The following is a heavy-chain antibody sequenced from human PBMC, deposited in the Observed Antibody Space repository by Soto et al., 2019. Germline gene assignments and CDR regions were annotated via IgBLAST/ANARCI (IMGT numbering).Heavy chain of an antibody. D-gene: IGHD3-9*01. Sequence: EVQLLESGGGLVQPGGSLRLSCAASEFTFSSYAMSWVRQAPGKGLEWVSAISGSGGSTYYADSVKGRFTISRDNSKNTLYLQMNSLRAEDTAVYYCAKDEYYDILTGSDYWGQGTLVTVSS. J-gene: IGHJ4*02. CDR1: EFTFSSYA. CDR2: ISGSGGST. V-gene: IGHV3-23*01. CDR3: AKDEYYDILTGSDY.